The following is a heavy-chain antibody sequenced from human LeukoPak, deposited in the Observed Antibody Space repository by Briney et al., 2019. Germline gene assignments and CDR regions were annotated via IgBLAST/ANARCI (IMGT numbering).Heavy chain of an antibody. CDR2: IFPGGADP. Sequence: GESPKIPWQGSGYIYTSYWIGWERQMPGKGLEGMGTIFPGGADPRYTPSLQGQLTVSTDNSISTAYLPWSSLKASDAAMYSCARHRAYSGLYYFDYWGQGTLVSVSS. V-gene: IGHV5-51*01. CDR3: ARHRAYSGLYYFDY. CDR1: GYIYTSYW. D-gene: IGHD2-15*01. J-gene: IGHJ4*02.